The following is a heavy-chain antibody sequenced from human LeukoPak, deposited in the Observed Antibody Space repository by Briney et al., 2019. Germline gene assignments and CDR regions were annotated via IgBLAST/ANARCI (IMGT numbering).Heavy chain of an antibody. D-gene: IGHD3-22*01. J-gene: IGHJ4*02. CDR1: GFTFSSYW. CDR3: ARSDHYHDNSGYDV. CDR2: IDSFGSSK. Sequence: PGGSLRLSCAASGFTFSSYWMHWVRPAPGKGLVGVSRIDSFGSSKNYADSVRGRFTISRDNAKNTLYLQMSSLRADDTAVYYCARSDHYHDNSGYDVWGQGTLVTVSS. V-gene: IGHV3-74*01.